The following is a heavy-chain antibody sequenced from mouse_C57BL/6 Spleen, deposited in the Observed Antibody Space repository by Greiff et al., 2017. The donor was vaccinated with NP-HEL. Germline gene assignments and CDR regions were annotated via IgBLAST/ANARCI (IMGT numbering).Heavy chain of an antibody. J-gene: IGHJ3*01. CDR3: ARDVYYDYEGWFAY. D-gene: IGHD2-4*01. CDR2: ISYDGSN. V-gene: IGHV3-6*01. Sequence: EVQLQQSGPGLVKPSQSLSLTCSVTGYSITSGYYWNWIRQLPGNKLEWMGYISYDGSNNYNPSLKNRISLTRDTYKNQLFLKLNSVTTEDTATYYCARDVYYDYEGWFAYWGQGTLVTVSA. CDR1: GYSITSGYY.